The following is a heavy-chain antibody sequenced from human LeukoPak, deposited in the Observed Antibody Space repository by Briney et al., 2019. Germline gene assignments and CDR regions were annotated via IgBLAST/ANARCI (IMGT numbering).Heavy chain of an antibody. CDR2: IIPIFGTA. J-gene: IGHJ5*02. CDR1: GGTFSSYA. CDR3: AIAVAGSWFDP. V-gene: IGHV1-69*06. D-gene: IGHD6-19*01. Sequence: ASVKVSCKASGGTFSSYAISWVRQAPGQGLEWMGGIIPIFGTANYAQKFQGRVTMTEDTSTDTAYMELSSLRSEDTAVYYCAIAVAGSWFDPWGQGTLVTVSS.